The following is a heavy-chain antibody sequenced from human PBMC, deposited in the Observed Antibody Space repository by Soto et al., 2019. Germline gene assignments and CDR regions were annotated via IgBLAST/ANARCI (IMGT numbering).Heavy chain of an antibody. J-gene: IGHJ6*02. CDR2: IIPIFGTA. CDR1: GGTFSSYA. CDR3: ARVQSHDTAMVHDYYYYYGMDV. Sequence: QVQLVQSGAEVKKPGSSVKVSCKASGGTFSSYAISWVRQAPGQGLEWMGGIIPIFGTANYAQKFQGRVTITADESTRTAYMELSSLRSEDTAVYYCARVQSHDTAMVHDYYYYYGMDVWGQGTTVTVSS. D-gene: IGHD5-18*01. V-gene: IGHV1-69*12.